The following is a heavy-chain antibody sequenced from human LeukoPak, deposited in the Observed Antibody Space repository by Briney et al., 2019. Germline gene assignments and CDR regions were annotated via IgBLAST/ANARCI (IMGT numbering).Heavy chain of an antibody. CDR2: IKSKTDGGTT. CDR3: TTFLPKIAAAPPIYP. V-gene: IGHV3-15*01. CDR1: GFTFSNAW. D-gene: IGHD6-13*01. Sequence: GGSLRLSCAPSGFTFSNAWMSCVRHPPGKGLEWVGRIKSKTDGGTTDYAAPVKGRFTISRDDSKNTLYLQMNSLKTEDTAVYYCTTFLPKIAAAPPIYPWGQGTLVTVSS. J-gene: IGHJ5*02.